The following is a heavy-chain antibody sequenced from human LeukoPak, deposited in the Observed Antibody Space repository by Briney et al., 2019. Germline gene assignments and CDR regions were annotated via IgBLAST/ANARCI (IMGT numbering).Heavy chain of an antibody. J-gene: IGHJ4*02. CDR3: ARGSGLFDY. CDR1: GGSISSGGYS. CDR2: IYHSGST. D-gene: IGHD3-10*01. Sequence: SETLSLTCAVSGGSISSGGYSWSWIRQPPGKGLEWIGYIYHSGSTYYNPSLKSRVTISVDRSKNQFSLKLSSVTAADTAVYYCARGSGLFDYWGQGTLVTVSS. V-gene: IGHV4-30-2*01.